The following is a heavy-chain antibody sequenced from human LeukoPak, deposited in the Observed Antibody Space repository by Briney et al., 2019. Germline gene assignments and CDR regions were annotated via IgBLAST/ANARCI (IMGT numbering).Heavy chain of an antibody. Sequence: GASVRVSCKASGYTFTSYGISWVRQAPGQGLEWMGWISAYNGNINYAQKLQGRVTMTTDTSTSTAYMELRSLRSDDTAVYYCARAWHQDTAMFKPDYWGQGTLVTVSS. CDR3: ARAWHQDTAMFKPDY. CDR2: ISAYNGNI. J-gene: IGHJ4*02. CDR1: GYTFTSYG. V-gene: IGHV1-18*01. D-gene: IGHD5-18*01.